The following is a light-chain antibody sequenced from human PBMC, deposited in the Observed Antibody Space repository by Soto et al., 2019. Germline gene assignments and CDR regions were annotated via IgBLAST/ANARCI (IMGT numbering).Light chain of an antibody. J-gene: IGKJ1*01. CDR1: QSVSSNF. CDR3: QQYGSSPRT. V-gene: IGKV3-20*01. Sequence: EIVLTQSPGTLSLSPGQRATLSCRASQSVSSNFLAWYKQKPGQAPRLLIFDASNRSTGIPDRFSGSGSGTDFTLTISSLEPEDFAVYYCQQYGSSPRTVAQGTTV. CDR2: DAS.